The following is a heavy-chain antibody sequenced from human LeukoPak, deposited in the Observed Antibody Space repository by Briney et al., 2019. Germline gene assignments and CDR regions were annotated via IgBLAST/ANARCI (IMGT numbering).Heavy chain of an antibody. Sequence: SETLSLTCTVSGGSISSYYWSWIRQPAGKGLEWIGRIYTSGSTKYSPSLKSRATISVDRSKHQFSLKLNSLTAADTAVYFCARGGDGYNYFDYWGQGTLVTVSS. D-gene: IGHD5-12*01. J-gene: IGHJ4*02. CDR3: ARGGDGYNYFDY. V-gene: IGHV4-4*07. CDR2: IYTSGST. CDR1: GGSISSYY.